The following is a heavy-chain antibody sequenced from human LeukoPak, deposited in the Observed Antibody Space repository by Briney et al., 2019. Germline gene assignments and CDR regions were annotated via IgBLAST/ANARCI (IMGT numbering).Heavy chain of an antibody. Sequence: GASVKVSCKAFGYTFTSYYMHWERQAPGQGLEWMGIINPSGGSTSYAQKFQGRVTMTRDTSTSTVYTELSGLRSEDTAVYYCARDLITGTSRLPDYWGQGTLVTVSS. D-gene: IGHD1-20*01. V-gene: IGHV1-46*01. CDR3: ARDLITGTSRLPDY. CDR1: GYTFTSYY. CDR2: INPSGGST. J-gene: IGHJ4*02.